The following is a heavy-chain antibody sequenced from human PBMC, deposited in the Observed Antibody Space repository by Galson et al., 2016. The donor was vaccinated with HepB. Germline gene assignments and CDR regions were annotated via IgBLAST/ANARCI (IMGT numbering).Heavy chain of an antibody. CDR1: GDTFSSYS. CDR2: IIPTFGTA. CDR3: ARDEGSGPNFEY. Sequence: SVKVSCKASGDTFSSYSTSWVRQAPGQGPEWMGKIIPTFGTANYAQRFQGKLTFTADAPTSTVYMDLNSLTYEDTAVYYCARDEGSGPNFEYWGQGTLVTVSS. J-gene: IGHJ4*02. V-gene: IGHV1-69*13. D-gene: IGHD1-26*01.